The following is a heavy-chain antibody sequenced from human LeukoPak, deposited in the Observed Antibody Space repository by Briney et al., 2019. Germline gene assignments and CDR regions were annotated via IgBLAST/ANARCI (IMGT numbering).Heavy chain of an antibody. D-gene: IGHD3-22*01. J-gene: IGHJ4*02. CDR2: ISAYNGNT. V-gene: IGHV1-18*01. Sequence: ASVKVSCKASGYTFTSYGISWVRQAPGQGLEWMGWISAYNGNTNYAQKLQGRVTMTRDTSISTAYMELSRLRSDDTAVYYCARLGDSSGSYFDYWGQGTLVTVSS. CDR1: GYTFTSYG. CDR3: ARLGDSSGSYFDY.